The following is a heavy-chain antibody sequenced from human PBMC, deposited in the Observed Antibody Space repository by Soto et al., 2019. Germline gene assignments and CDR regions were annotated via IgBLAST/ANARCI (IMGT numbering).Heavy chain of an antibody. D-gene: IGHD5-18*01. Sequence: EVQLVESGGGLVQPGGSLKLSCAASGFTFSGSAMHWVRQASGKGLEWVGRIRSKANSYATAYAASVKGRFTISRDDSKNTAYLTLNILKREDTDVYSCTTQMHTAHGSWGKGTLVTVSS. CDR2: IRSKANSYAT. J-gene: IGHJ5*02. CDR1: GFTFSGSA. CDR3: TTQMHTAHGS. V-gene: IGHV3-73*02.